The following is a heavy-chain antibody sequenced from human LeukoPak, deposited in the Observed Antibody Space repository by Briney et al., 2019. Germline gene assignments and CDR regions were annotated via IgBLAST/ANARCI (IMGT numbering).Heavy chain of an antibody. J-gene: IGHJ1*01. Sequence: GASVKVSCKASGYTFTSYYMHWVRQAPGQGLEWMGIINPSGGSTSYAQKLQGRVTMTRDTSTSTVYMELSSLRSEDTAVYYCARDLTYCGGDCYSGFQHWGQGTLVTVSS. CDR1: GYTFTSYY. D-gene: IGHD2-21*02. V-gene: IGHV1-46*01. CDR2: INPSGGST. CDR3: ARDLTYCGGDCYSGFQH.